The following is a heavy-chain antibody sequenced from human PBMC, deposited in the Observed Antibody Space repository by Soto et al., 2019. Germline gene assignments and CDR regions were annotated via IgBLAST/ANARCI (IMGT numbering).Heavy chain of an antibody. CDR2: IYYNSGST. CDR1: GGSISGYY. D-gene: IGHD1-1*01. J-gene: IGHJ4*02. CDR3: ARLNGGY. V-gene: IGHV4-59*01. Sequence: SETLSLTCTVSGGSISGYYWSWIRQPPGKGLEWIGYIYYNSGSTNYNPSLKSRVTISVDTSKSQFSLKLSSVTAADTAVYYCARLNGGYWGQGTLVTV.